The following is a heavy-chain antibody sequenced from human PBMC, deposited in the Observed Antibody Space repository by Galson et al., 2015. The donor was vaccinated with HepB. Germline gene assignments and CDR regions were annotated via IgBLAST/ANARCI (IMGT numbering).Heavy chain of an antibody. D-gene: IGHD2-15*01. CDR1: GYTFSYYS. CDR3: SRGALIVVVDSTQNNWSGP. CDR2: TNTSNRNP. J-gene: IGHJ5*02. V-gene: IGHV1-18*01. Sequence: SCKASGYTFSYYSIAWVRQAPGQGLELMGWTNTSNRNPNHAQKFQGRITMTTDKPTSTASFGGRSLRSDDTAVYYCSRGALIVVVDSTQNNWSGPWGQGTLVTVSS.